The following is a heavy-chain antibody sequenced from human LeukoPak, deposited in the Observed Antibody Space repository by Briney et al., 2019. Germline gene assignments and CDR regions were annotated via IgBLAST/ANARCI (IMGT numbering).Heavy chain of an antibody. CDR3: ARSREITMVRGVINPFDY. CDR2: ISVYNGNT. D-gene: IGHD3-10*01. J-gene: IGHJ4*02. V-gene: IGHV1-18*01. CDR1: GYTFTSYG. Sequence: ASVKVSCKASGYTFTSYGISWVRQAPGQGLEWMGWISVYNGNTNYAQKLQGRVTMTTDTSTSTAYMELRSLRSDDTAVYYCARSREITMVRGVINPFDYWGQGTLVTVSS.